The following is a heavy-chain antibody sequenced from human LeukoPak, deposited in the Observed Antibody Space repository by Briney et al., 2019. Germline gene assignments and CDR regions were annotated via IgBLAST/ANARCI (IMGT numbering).Heavy chain of an antibody. CDR3: AKDSRATIFGDDY. V-gene: IGHV3-30*02. D-gene: IGHD3-3*01. CDR1: GFTFSSYG. J-gene: IGHJ4*02. CDR2: IRYDGSNK. Sequence: GGSLRLSCAASGFTFSSYGMHWVRQAPGKGLEWVAFIRYDGSNKYYADSVKGRFTISRDNSKNTLYLQMNSLRAEDTAVYYCAKDSRATIFGDDYWGQGTLVTVSS.